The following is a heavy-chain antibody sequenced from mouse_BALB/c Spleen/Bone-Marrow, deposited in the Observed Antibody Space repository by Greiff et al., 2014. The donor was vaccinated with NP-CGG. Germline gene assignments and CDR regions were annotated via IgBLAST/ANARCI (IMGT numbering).Heavy chain of an antibody. V-gene: IGHV1-55*01. Sequence: GAELVKPGTSVKLSCKASGYNFTSYWINWVKLRPGQGREWIGDIYPGSGSTNYNEKFKSKATLTADTSSSTAYMQLSSLASEDSALYYCARFSQLGLLAYWGQGTLVTVSA. D-gene: IGHD3-1*01. CDR1: GYNFTSYW. CDR3: ARFSQLGLLAY. CDR2: IYPGSGST. J-gene: IGHJ3*01.